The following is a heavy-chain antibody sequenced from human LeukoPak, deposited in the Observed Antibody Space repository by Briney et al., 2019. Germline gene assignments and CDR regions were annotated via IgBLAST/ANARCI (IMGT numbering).Heavy chain of an antibody. Sequence: ASVKVSCKASGYTFTDYFMHWVRQAPGQGLEWMGWVNPKSTGTNIAQKFRGRVTLTSDTSSSTVYMEMSRLTPDDTAVYYCARDVSRIVGYGLDIWGQGTMVTVS. CDR1: GYTFTDYF. CDR2: VNPKSTGT. CDR3: ARDVSRIVGYGLDI. J-gene: IGHJ3*02. V-gene: IGHV1-2*02. D-gene: IGHD4-17*01.